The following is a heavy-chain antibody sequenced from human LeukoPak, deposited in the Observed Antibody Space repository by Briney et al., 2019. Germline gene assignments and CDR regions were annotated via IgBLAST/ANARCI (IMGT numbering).Heavy chain of an antibody. CDR3: ARSDGEVNDY. D-gene: IGHD5-24*01. Sequence: PSETLSLTCTVSGGSISSHYWSWIRQPPGKGLEWIGYIYYSGSTNYNPSLKSRVTISVDTSKNQFSLKLSSVTAADTAVYYCARSDGEVNDYWGQGTLVTVSS. CDR1: GGSISSHY. J-gene: IGHJ4*02. CDR2: IYYSGST. V-gene: IGHV4-59*11.